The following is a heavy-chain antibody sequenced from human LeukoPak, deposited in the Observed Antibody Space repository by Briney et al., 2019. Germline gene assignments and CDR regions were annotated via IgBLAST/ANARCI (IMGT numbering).Heavy chain of an antibody. V-gene: IGHV6-1*01. CDR2: TYYRSKWFN. Sequence: SQTLSLTCVISGDSVTSDSGAWSWIRHSPSRGLEWLGRTYYRSKWFNESAVSVRSRITINPDTSKNQFSLKLGSVTAADTAVYYCAREKVPKRRWLQFDYWGQGTLVTVSS. CDR1: GDSVTSDSGA. CDR3: AREKVPKRRWLQFDY. D-gene: IGHD5-24*01. J-gene: IGHJ4*02.